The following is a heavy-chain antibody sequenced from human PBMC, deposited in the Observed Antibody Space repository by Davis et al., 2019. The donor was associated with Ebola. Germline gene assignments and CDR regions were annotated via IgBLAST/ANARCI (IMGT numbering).Heavy chain of an antibody. CDR3: LKGGCSSTNCYTRWFDP. V-gene: IGHV3-64D*08. J-gene: IGHJ5*02. CDR1: GFTFSNYA. CDR2: ISSFGSNT. Sequence: GESLKISCSASGFTFSNYAMHWVRQAPGKGLESVSGISSFGSNTYQADSVKGRFTISRDNSKNTHYLEMSSLRPEDTAIYYCLKGGCSSTNCYTRWFDPWGQGTLVTVSS. D-gene: IGHD2-2*02.